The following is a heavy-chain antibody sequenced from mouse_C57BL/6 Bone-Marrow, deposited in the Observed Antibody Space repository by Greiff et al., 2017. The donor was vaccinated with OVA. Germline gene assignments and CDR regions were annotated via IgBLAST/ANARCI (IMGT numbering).Heavy chain of an antibody. CDR1: GYTFTSYW. V-gene: IGHV1-64*01. CDR3: ARRGFYYYGSSYVDC. CDR2: IHPNSGST. D-gene: IGHD1-1*01. J-gene: IGHJ2*01. Sequence: QVQLKQPGAELVKPGASVKLSCKASGYTFTSYWMHWVKQRPGQGLEWIGMIHPNSGSTNYNEKFKSKATLTVDKSSSTAYMQLSSLTSEDSAVYYCARRGFYYYGSSYVDCWGQGTTLTVSS.